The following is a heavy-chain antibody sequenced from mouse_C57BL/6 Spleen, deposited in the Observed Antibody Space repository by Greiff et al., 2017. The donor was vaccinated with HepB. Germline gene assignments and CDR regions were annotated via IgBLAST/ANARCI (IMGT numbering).Heavy chain of an antibody. CDR1: GYTFTDYY. V-gene: IGHV1-19*01. J-gene: IGHJ1*03. Sequence: VQLKESGPVLVKPGASVKMSCKASGYTFTDYYMNWVKQSHGKSLEWIGVINPYNGGTSYNQKFKGKATLTVDKSSSTAYMELNSLTSEDSAVYYCARKDWYFDVWGTGTTVTVSS. CDR3: ARKDWYFDV. CDR2: INPYNGGT.